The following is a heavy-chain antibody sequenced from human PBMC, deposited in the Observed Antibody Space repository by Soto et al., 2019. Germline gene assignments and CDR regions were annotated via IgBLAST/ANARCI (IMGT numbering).Heavy chain of an antibody. CDR3: ARSAYGSGDDNDY. D-gene: IGHD3-10*01. J-gene: IGHJ4*02. Sequence: EVQLVESGGGLVRPGGSLRLSCAASGFTFSSHWMHWVRQVPGKGLIWVSRINSDGSLTGHADSVKGRLTISRDNAKNTVYLQMNNLRPEDTAVYYCARSAYGSGDDNDYWGQGTLVTVSS. CDR2: INSDGSLT. CDR1: GFTFSSHW. V-gene: IGHV3-74*01.